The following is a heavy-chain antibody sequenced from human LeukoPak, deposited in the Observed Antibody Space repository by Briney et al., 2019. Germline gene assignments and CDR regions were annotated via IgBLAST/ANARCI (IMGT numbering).Heavy chain of an antibody. CDR3: ARGGDGFDP. D-gene: IGHD3-16*01. V-gene: IGHV3-13*01. Sequence: PGGSLRLSCAASGFTFSSYDMQWVRQPAGKGLEWVSAIAAAGETYYQDTVKGRFTISRENAKNSLYLQMNSLRVGDTAVYYCARGGDGFDPWGQGTLVTVSS. CDR1: GFTFSSYD. CDR2: IAAAGET. J-gene: IGHJ5*02.